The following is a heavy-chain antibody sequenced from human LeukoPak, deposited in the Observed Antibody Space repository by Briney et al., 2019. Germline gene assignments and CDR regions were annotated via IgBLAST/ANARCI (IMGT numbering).Heavy chain of an antibody. J-gene: IGHJ3*02. CDR2: IYTSGST. CDR1: GGSISSYY. V-gene: IGHV4-4*07. CDR3: ARGKLRWPGDAFDI. D-gene: IGHD4-23*01. Sequence: SETLSLTCTVSGGSISSYYWSWIRQPAGKGLEWIGRIYTSGSTNYNPSLKSRVTMSVDTSKNQFSLKLSSVTAADTAVYYCARGKLRWPGDAFDIWGQGTMVTVSS.